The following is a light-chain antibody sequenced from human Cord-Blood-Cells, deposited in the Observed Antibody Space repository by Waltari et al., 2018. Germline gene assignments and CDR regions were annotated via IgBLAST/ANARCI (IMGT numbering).Light chain of an antibody. Sequence: DIVTTQSPDSLAVSLGERATINCKSSQSVLYSSNTKYYLAWYQQKPGQPPKLLIYWASTRESGVPDRFSGSGSGTDFALTISSLQAEDVAVYYCQQYYSTPFTFGPGTKVDIK. V-gene: IGKV4-1*01. CDR1: QSVLYSSNTKYY. CDR2: WAS. CDR3: QQYYSTPFT. J-gene: IGKJ3*01.